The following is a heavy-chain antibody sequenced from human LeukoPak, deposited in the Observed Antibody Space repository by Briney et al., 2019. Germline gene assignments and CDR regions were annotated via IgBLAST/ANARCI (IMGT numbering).Heavy chain of an antibody. CDR1: GFTVSSNY. CDR2: IYSGGST. CDR3: ARIVVVPAASYYFDY. J-gene: IGHJ4*02. V-gene: IGHV3-53*01. D-gene: IGHD2-2*01. Sequence: PGGSLRLSCAASGFTVSSNYMSWVRQAPGRGLEWVSVIYSGGSTYYADSVKGRFTISRDNSKNTLYLQMNSLRAEDTAVYYCARIVVVPAASYYFDYWGQGTLVTVSS.